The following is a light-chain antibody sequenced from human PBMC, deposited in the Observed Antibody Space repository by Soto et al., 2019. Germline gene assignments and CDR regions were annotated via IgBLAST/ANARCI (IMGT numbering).Light chain of an antibody. Sequence: QAVVTQEPSLTVSPGGTVTLTCGSSTGAVTSGHYPYWFQQKSGQAPRTLIYDTSNKHSWTPARFSGSLLGGKAALTLSGAQPEDEADYYCLLHYSDSLAFGGGTKVTVL. CDR1: TGAVTSGHY. CDR2: DTS. J-gene: IGLJ2*01. V-gene: IGLV7-46*01. CDR3: LLHYSDSLA.